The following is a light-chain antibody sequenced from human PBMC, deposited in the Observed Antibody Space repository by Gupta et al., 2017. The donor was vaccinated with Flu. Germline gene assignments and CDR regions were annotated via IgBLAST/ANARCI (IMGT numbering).Light chain of an antibody. V-gene: IGLV6-57*03. CDR1: SGSSASNY. J-gene: IGLJ3*02. Sequence: FMLTQPHSVSESPGQTVTVSCTRSSGSSASNYVQWFQQRPGTAPTIVIYDDNQRPSGVADRFSGSNYGSSTSVTITMSGVEAEADYYYYSQSYTSGNVVFGGGTKLTVL. CDR3: QSYTSGNVV. CDR2: DDN.